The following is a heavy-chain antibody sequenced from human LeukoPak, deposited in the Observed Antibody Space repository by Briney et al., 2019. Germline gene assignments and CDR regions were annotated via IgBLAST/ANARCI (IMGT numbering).Heavy chain of an antibody. CDR2: INHSGST. V-gene: IGHV4-34*01. Sequence: PSETLSLTCAVYGGSFSGYYWSWIRQPPGKGLEWIGEINHSGSTNYNPSLKSRVTISVDTSKNQFSLKLSSVTAADTAVYYCASSGTGKELGYWGQGTLVTVSS. CDR3: ASSGTGKELGY. CDR1: GGSFSGYY. D-gene: IGHD1-26*01. J-gene: IGHJ4*02.